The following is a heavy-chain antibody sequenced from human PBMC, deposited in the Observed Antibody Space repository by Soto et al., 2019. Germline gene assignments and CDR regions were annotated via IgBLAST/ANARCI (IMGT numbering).Heavy chain of an antibody. V-gene: IGHV1-24*01. CDR3: ATGIKGYCTNGVCYYNWFDP. Sequence: GASVKVSCKVSGYTLTELSMHWVRQAPGKGLEWMGGFDPEDGETIYAQKFQGRVTMTEDTSTDTAYMELSSLRSEDTAVYYCATGIKGYCTNGVCYYNWFDPWGQGTLVTVSS. CDR1: GYTLTELS. CDR2: FDPEDGET. J-gene: IGHJ5*02. D-gene: IGHD2-8*01.